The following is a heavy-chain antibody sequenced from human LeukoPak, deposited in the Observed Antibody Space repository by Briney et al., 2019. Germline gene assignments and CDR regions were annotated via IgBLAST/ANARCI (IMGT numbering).Heavy chain of an antibody. J-gene: IGHJ4*02. D-gene: IGHD6-25*01. V-gene: IGHV3-74*01. CDR2: INSDGSST. Sequence: GGSLRLSCAASGFTFSSYWMHWVRQAPGKGLVWVSRINSDGSSTSYADSVKGRFTISRDNAKNTLHLQMNSLRAEDTAVYYCARLGSQGGVAALDYWGQGTLVTVSS. CDR3: ARLGSQGGVAALDY. CDR1: GFTFSSYW.